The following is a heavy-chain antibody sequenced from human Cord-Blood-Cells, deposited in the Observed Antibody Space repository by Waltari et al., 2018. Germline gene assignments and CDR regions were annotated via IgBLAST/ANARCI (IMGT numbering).Heavy chain of an antibody. J-gene: IGHJ4*02. CDR3: ARHSTGWLLYYFDY. D-gene: IGHD3-22*01. Sequence: QLQLQESGPGLVKPSETLSLTCTVSGGSISSSSYYWGWIRQPPGKGLEWIGSIYYRGSTYYNPSLKSRVTISVVTSKNQFSLKLSSVTAADTAVYYCARHSTGWLLYYFDYWGQGTLVTVSS. CDR2: IYYRGST. V-gene: IGHV4-39*01. CDR1: GGSISSSSYY.